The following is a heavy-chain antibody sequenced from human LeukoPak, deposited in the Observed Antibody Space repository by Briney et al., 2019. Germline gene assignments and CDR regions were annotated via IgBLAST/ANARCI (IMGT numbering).Heavy chain of an antibody. J-gene: IGHJ4*02. D-gene: IGHD4-17*01. CDR1: GFTFDDYG. V-gene: IGHV3-20*04. Sequence: GGSLRLSCAASGFTFDDYGMSWVRQTPGKGLEWVSGINWNGGSTGYADSVKGRFTISRDNAKNSLYPQMNSLRAEDTALYYCAGDGYADYWSDYWGQGTLVTVSS. CDR3: AGDGYADYWSDY. CDR2: INWNGGST.